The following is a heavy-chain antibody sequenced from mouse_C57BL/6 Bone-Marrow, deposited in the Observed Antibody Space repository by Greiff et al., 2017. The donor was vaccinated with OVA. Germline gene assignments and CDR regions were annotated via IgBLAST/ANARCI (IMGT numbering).Heavy chain of an antibody. J-gene: IGHJ1*03. Sequence: QVQLQQPGAELVKPGASVKLSCKASGYTFTSYWMHWVKQRPGQGLEWIGMIHPNSGSTNYNEKFKSKATLTVDKSSSTAYMQLSSLTSEDSAVYYCARVLVAYWYFDVWGTGTTVTVSS. D-gene: IGHD1-1*01. CDR1: GYTFTSYW. CDR3: ARVLVAYWYFDV. V-gene: IGHV1-64*01. CDR2: IHPNSGST.